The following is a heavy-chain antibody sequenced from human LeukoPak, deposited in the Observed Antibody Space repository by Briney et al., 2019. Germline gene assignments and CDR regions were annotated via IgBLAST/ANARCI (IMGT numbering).Heavy chain of an antibody. J-gene: IGHJ3*01. CDR1: GFTFSSYE. CDR2: ISSSGTTI. CDR3: ARDRATGNSGWYDAFDL. D-gene: IGHD6-19*01. Sequence: GGSXRLSCAASGFTFSSYEMNWVRQAPGKGLEWVSYISSSGTTIYYADSVKGRFTISRDNAKSSLYLQMNSLRAEDTAVYYCARDRATGNSGWYDAFDLWGQGTMVTVSS. V-gene: IGHV3-48*03.